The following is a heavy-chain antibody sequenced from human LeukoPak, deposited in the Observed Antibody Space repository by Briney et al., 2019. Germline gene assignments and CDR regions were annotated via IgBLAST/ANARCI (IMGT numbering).Heavy chain of an antibody. J-gene: IGHJ4*02. CDR1: GGSISSYY. V-gene: IGHV4-59*01. Sequence: TSETLSLTCTVSGGSISSYYWSWIRQPPGKGLEWIGYIYYSGSTNYNPSLKSRVTISVDTSKNQFSLKLSSVTAADTAVYYCARGMVRGVIIPFDYWGQGTLVTVSS. D-gene: IGHD3-10*01. CDR2: IYYSGST. CDR3: ARGMVRGVIIPFDY.